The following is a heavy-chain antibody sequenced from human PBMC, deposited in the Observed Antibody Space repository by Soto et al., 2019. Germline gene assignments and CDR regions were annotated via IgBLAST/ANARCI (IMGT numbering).Heavy chain of an antibody. Sequence: QVQLVESGGGVVQPGRSLRLSCAASGFTFSSYGMHWVRQAPGKGLEWVAVISYDGSNKYYADSVKGRFTISRDNSKNTLYLQMNSLRAEDTAVYYCASVGRWLVLRGQDYWGQGTLVTVSS. J-gene: IGHJ4*02. CDR3: ASVGRWLVLRGQDY. V-gene: IGHV3-30*03. CDR2: ISYDGSNK. D-gene: IGHD6-19*01. CDR1: GFTFSSYG.